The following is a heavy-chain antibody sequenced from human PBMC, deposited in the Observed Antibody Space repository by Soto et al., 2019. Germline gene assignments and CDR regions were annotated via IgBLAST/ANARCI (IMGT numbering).Heavy chain of an antibody. CDR2: ISYDGSNK. V-gene: IGHV3-30*18. Sequence: PGGSLRLSCAASGFTFSSYGMHWVRQAPGKGLEWVAVISYDGSNKYYADSVKGRFTISRDNSKNKLSLQMNSVRAEDTAVYYCAKDVTVFIYGYDYWGQGTLVTVSS. CDR3: AKDVTVFIYGYDY. D-gene: IGHD5-18*01. CDR1: GFTFSSYG. J-gene: IGHJ4*02.